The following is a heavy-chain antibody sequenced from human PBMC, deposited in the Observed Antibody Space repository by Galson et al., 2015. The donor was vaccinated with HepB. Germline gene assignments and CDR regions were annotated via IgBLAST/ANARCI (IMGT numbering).Heavy chain of an antibody. J-gene: IGHJ4*02. CDR2: INTNTGNP. Sequence: QSGAEVKKPGESLRISCKASGYTFTSYAMNWVRQAPGQGLEWMGWINTNTGNPTYAQGFTGRFVFSLDTSVSTAYLQISSLKAEDTAVYYCATEGSGYDFYYFDYWGQGTLVTVSS. CDR3: ATEGSGYDFYYFDY. V-gene: IGHV7-4-1*02. CDR1: GYTFTSYA. D-gene: IGHD5-12*01.